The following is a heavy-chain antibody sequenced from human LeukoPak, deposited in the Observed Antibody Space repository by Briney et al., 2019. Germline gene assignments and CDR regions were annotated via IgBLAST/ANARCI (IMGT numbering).Heavy chain of an antibody. CDR2: INHSGST. CDR3: ARTRVDKGAFGI. Sequence: PSEALSLTCAVYGGSFSGYYWSWIRQPPGKGLEWIGEINHSGSTNYNPSLKSRVTISVDTSKNQFSLKLSSVTAADTAVYYCARTRVDKGAFGIWGQGTMVTVSS. CDR1: GGSFSGYY. V-gene: IGHV4-34*01. J-gene: IGHJ3*02.